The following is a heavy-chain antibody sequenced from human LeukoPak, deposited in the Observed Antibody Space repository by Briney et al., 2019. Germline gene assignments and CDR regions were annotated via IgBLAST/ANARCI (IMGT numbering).Heavy chain of an antibody. D-gene: IGHD1-26*01. Sequence: PSETLSLTCTVSGGSISSYYWSWIRQPPGKGLEWIGYIYYSGSTNYNPSLKSRFTISVDTSKNQFSLKLSSVTAADTAVYYCARHVWEQGDYFDYWGQGTLVTVSS. CDR1: GGSISSYY. V-gene: IGHV4-59*08. CDR2: IYYSGST. CDR3: ARHVWEQGDYFDY. J-gene: IGHJ4*02.